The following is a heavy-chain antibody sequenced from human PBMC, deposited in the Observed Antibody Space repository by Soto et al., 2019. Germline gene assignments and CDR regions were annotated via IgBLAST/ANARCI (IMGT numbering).Heavy chain of an antibody. V-gene: IGHV3-64*01. Sequence: GGSLRLSCAASGFTFSSYAMHWVRQAPGKGLEYVSAISSNGGSTYYANSVKGRFTISGDNSKNVLYLQMGSLRAEDMAVYFCARGNCGGVCYSNALDIWGKGTRVPVSS. J-gene: IGHJ3*02. D-gene: IGHD2-21*02. CDR1: GFTFSSYA. CDR3: ARGNCGGVCYSNALDI. CDR2: ISSNGGST.